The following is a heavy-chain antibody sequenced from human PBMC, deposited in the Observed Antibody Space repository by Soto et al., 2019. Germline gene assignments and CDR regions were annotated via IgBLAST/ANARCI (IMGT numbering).Heavy chain of an antibody. CDR3: ARDGGNWFGP. J-gene: IGHJ5*02. D-gene: IGHD3-16*01. Sequence: GGSLRLSCAISGFTFSQFNMNWVRQAPEKGLEWVAFISKDSTTMYYAASVKGRFTVSRDNAVNSLNLQMNSLRDDDTAVYYCARDGGNWFGPWGQGTLVTVSS. V-gene: IGHV3-48*02. CDR2: ISKDSTTM. CDR1: GFTFSQFN.